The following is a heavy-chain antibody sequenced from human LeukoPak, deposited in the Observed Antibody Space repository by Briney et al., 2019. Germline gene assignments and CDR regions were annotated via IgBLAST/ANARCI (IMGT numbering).Heavy chain of an antibody. CDR1: GGTFSSYA. V-gene: IGHV1-2*02. Sequence: ASVKVSCKASGGTFSSYAISWVRQAPGQGLEWMGWINPNSGVTMYAQNFQGRVTMTRDTSISTAYMDLSRLRSDDTAVYYCARTNNPIYSGYDGTFDYWGQGTLVTVSS. CDR2: INPNSGVT. CDR3: ARTNNPIYSGYDGTFDY. D-gene: IGHD5-12*01. J-gene: IGHJ4*02.